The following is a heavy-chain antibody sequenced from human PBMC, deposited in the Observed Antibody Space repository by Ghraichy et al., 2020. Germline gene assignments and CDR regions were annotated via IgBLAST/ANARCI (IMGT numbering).Heavy chain of an antibody. J-gene: IGHJ4*02. CDR1: GGSISTRSHY. Sequence: SQTLSLTCTVSGGSISTRSHYWGWIRQPPGMGLEWIGNIYYTGTTYYNPSLKSRLTISVDTSQNQFSLKLSSVTAADTAVYYCARLPDWSWYYFEYWGQGTLVTVSS. CDR2: IYYTGTT. V-gene: IGHV4-39*01. CDR3: ARLPDWSWYYFEY. D-gene: IGHD3-9*01.